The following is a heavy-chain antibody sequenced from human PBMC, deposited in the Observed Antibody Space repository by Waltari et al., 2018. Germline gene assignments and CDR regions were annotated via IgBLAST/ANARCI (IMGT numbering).Heavy chain of an antibody. CDR1: GYSISSGSYY. CDR3: ARRYDY. J-gene: IGHJ4*02. V-gene: IGHV4-61*02. CDR2: IYTSGST. Sequence: QVQLQESGPGLVKPSETLSLTCAVSGYSISSGSYYWSWIRQPAGKGLEWIGRIYTSGSTNYNPSLKSRVTISVDTSKNQFSLKLSSVTAADTAVYYCARRYDYWGQGTLVTVSS.